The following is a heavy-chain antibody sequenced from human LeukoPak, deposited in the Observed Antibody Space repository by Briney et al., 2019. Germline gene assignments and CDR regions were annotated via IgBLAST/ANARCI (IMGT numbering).Heavy chain of an antibody. CDR1: GFTFSNYA. CDR2: IRGRGRHT. Sequence: GGSLRLSCVASGFTFSNYAMMWVRQTQERRLEWVSAIRGRGRHTFYADSVKGRFTISRDNFKNTLYLHMNSLRADDSAVYYCARDPNGDYIGAFDFQRWGLGTLVTVSS. V-gene: IGHV3-23*01. CDR3: ARDPNGDYIGAFDFQR. D-gene: IGHD4-17*01. J-gene: IGHJ1*01.